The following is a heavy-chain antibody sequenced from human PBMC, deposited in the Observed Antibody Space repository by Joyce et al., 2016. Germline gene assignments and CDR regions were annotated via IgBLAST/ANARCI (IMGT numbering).Heavy chain of an antibody. J-gene: IGHJ4*02. CDR3: ARQFFGSGTYGHPFDS. D-gene: IGHD3-10*01. Sequence: QVQLVQSGAEVKKPGSSVKVSCQASGGTLSSNSITWVRQAPGHGPEWLGGTIPILGTANYAQKFQGRVTITADASANTVYLELSSLRSEDTAVYYCARQFFGSGTYGHPFDSWGQGTLVTVSS. V-gene: IGHV1-69*01. CDR1: GGTLSSNS. CDR2: TIPILGTA.